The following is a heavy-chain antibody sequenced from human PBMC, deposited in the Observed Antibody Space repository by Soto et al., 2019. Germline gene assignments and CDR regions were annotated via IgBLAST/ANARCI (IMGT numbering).Heavy chain of an antibody. V-gene: IGHV5-10-1*01. J-gene: IGHJ3*01. Sequence: GESLKISCKGSGYSFTSYWISWVRQMPGKGLEWMGRIDPSDSYTNYSPSFQGHVTISADKSISTAYLQWSSLKASDTAMYYCAKTDSSGYFPNPWGQGTMVTVSS. CDR2: IDPSDSYT. CDR1: GYSFTSYW. D-gene: IGHD3-22*01. CDR3: AKTDSSGYFPNP.